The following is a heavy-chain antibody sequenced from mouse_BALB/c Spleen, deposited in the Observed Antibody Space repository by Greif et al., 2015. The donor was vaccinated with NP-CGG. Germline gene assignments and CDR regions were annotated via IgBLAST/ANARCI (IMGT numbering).Heavy chain of an antibody. V-gene: IGHV1-14*01. D-gene: IGHD2-4*01. J-gene: IGHJ3*01. Sequence: EVQLQESGPELVKPGASVKMSCKASGYTLTSYVMHWVKQKPGQGLEWIGYINPYNDGTKYNEKFKGKATLTSDKSSSTAYMELSSLTSEDSAVYYCASYYDYDGFAWFAYWGQGTLVTVSA. CDR1: GYTLTSYV. CDR2: INPYNDGT. CDR3: ASYYDYDGFAWFAY.